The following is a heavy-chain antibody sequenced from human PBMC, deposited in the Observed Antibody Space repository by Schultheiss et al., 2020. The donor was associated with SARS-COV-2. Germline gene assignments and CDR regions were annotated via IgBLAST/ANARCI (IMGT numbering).Heavy chain of an antibody. CDR2: ISAYNGNT. J-gene: IGHJ6*02. CDR1: GYTFTSYG. V-gene: IGHV1-18*04. D-gene: IGHD2-2*01. CDR3: ARDLGYDRIVVVPAAPHNYYYYGMDV. Sequence: ASVKVSCKASGYTFTSYGISWVRQAPGQGLEWMGWISAYNGNTNYAQKLQGRVTMTTDTSTSTAYMELSSLRSEDTAVYYCARDLGYDRIVVVPAAPHNYYYYGMDVWGQGTTVTVSS.